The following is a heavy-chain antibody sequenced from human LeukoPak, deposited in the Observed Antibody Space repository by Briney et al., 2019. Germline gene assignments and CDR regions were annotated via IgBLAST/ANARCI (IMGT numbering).Heavy chain of an antibody. D-gene: IGHD6-6*01. V-gene: IGHV3-23*01. CDR3: AKWKYSNSGIDDY. CDR2: ISGSGDNT. J-gene: IGHJ4*02. Sequence: GGSLRLSCAASGFTFSTYLMHWVRQAPGKGLEWVSVISGSGDNTYYADSVKGRFTISRDNSKNMLYLQMNSLRAEDTAVYYCAKWKYSNSGIDDYWGQETLVTVSS. CDR1: GFTFSTYL.